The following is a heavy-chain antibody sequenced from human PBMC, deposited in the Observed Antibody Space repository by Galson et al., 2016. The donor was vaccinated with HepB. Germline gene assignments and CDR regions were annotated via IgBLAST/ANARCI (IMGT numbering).Heavy chain of an antibody. CDR2: ISGYDSKT. D-gene: IGHD4-23*01. V-gene: IGHV1-18*04. J-gene: IGHJ4*02. Sequence: SCKASGYSFTSNGINWVRQAPGQGLEWVGWISGYDSKTYYAEKFQDRVTMTTETSTNTAYMDLRRLRSDDTAIYYCAREPYGGNSDYWGQGTLVTVSS. CDR1: GYSFTSNG. CDR3: AREPYGGNSDY.